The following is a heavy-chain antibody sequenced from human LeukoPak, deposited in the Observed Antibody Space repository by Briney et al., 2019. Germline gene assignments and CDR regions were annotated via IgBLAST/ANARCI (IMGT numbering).Heavy chain of an antibody. CDR2: ISGSGGTT. V-gene: IGHV3-23*01. Sequence: PGGSLRLSCAAAGFTFSSYAISWVRQAPGKGLEWVSDISGSGGTTYYADSVKGRFTISRDNSKNTVYLQMNSLRAEDTAVYYCARGETSSYDYWGQGTLVTVSS. CDR3: ARGETSSYDY. J-gene: IGHJ4*02. D-gene: IGHD2-2*01. CDR1: GFTFSSYA.